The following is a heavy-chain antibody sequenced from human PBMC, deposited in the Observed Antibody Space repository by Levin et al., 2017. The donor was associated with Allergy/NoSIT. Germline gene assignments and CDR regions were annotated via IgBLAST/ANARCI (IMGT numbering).Heavy chain of an antibody. CDR1: GFTFSSYG. V-gene: IGHV3-33*01. CDR2: IWYDGSNK. Sequence: QAGGSLRLSCAASGFTFSSYGMHWVRQAPGKGLEWVAVIWYDGSNKYYADSVKGRFTISRDNSKNTLYLQMNSLRAEDTAVYYCARGSLVEARYCSGGSCLDLDYWGQGTLVTVSS. D-gene: IGHD2-15*01. J-gene: IGHJ4*02. CDR3: ARGSLVEARYCSGGSCLDLDY.